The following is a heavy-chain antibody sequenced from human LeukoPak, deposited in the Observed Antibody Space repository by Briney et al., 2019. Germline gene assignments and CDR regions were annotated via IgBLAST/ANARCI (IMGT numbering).Heavy chain of an antibody. D-gene: IGHD2-15*01. CDR3: ASMNCSGGSCYSGWFDP. CDR1: GYTLTELS. CDR2: FDPEDGET. Sequence: ASVKVSCKVSGYTLTELSMHWVRQAPGKGLEWMGGFDPEDGETIYAQKFQGGVTMTEDTSTDTAYMELSSLRSEDTAVYYCASMNCSGGSCYSGWFDPWGQGTLVTVSS. J-gene: IGHJ5*02. V-gene: IGHV1-24*01.